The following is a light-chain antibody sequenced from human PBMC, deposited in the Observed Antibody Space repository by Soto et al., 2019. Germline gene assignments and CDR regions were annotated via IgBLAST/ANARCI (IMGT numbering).Light chain of an antibody. CDR2: GAS. CDR1: QSVSSSY. J-gene: IGKJ2*01. CDR3: QQYCSSRGT. V-gene: IGKV3-20*01. Sequence: EIVLTQSPGTLSLSPGERATLSCRASQSVSSSYLAWYQQKPGQAPRLLIYGASSRATGIPDRFSGSGSGTDFTLTISRLEPEDCAVYYCQQYCSSRGTFGQGTKLEIK.